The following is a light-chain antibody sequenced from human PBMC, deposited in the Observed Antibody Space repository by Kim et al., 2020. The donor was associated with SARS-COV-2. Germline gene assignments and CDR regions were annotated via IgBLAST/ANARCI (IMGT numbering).Light chain of an antibody. CDR3: QQYNEWPLT. CDR2: GAS. J-gene: IGKJ1*01. V-gene: IGKV3-15*01. CDR1: QSVRSH. Sequence: EEVMTQSPATLSVSPGERVTLSCRASQSVRSHLAWYQQKPGQAPRLLIYGASTRATGIPARFSGSGSGTEFTLTISSLQSEDFAAYYCQQYNEWPLTFGQGTKLEIK.